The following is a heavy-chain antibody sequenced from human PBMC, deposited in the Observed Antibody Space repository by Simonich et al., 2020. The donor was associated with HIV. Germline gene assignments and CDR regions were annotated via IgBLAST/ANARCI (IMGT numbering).Heavy chain of an antibody. CDR2: IYHSGST. J-gene: IGHJ5*02. CDR1: GYSISSGYY. CDR3: ARDYYDSSGDNHFDP. D-gene: IGHD3-22*01. Sequence: QVQLQGSGPGLVKPSETLSLTCAVSGYSISSGYYWGWFRQPPGKGLEGIGSIYHSGSTYYNPSLKSRVTISVDTSKNQFSLKLSSVTAADTAVYYCARDYYDSSGDNHFDPWGQGTLVTVSS. V-gene: IGHV4-38-2*02.